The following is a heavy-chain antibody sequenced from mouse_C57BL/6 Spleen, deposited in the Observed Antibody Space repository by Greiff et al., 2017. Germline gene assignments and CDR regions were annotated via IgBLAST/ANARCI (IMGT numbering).Heavy chain of an antibody. J-gene: IGHJ3*01. CDR2: SRNKANDYTT. D-gene: IGHD2-4*01. CDR1: GFTFSDFY. Sequence: EVKVVESGGGLVQSGRSLRLSCATSGFTFSDFYMEWVRQAPGKGLEWIAASRNKANDYTTEYSASVKGRFIVSRDTSQSILYLQMNALRAEDTAIYYCARDAEYDYDVRVWFAYWGQGTLVTVSA. CDR3: ARDAEYDYDVRVWFAY. V-gene: IGHV7-1*01.